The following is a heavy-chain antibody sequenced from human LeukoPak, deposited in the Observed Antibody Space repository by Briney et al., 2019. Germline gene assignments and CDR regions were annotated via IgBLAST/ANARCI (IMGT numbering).Heavy chain of an antibody. CDR2: ISSSSSYI. Sequence: PGGSLRLSCAASGFTFSSYGMHWVRQAPGKGLEWVSSISSSSSYIYYADSVKGRFTISRDNAKNSLYLQMNSLRAEDTAVYYCARDLWYSGYDPPYWGQGTLVTVSS. D-gene: IGHD5-12*01. CDR1: GFTFSSYG. J-gene: IGHJ4*02. V-gene: IGHV3-21*01. CDR3: ARDLWYSGYDPPY.